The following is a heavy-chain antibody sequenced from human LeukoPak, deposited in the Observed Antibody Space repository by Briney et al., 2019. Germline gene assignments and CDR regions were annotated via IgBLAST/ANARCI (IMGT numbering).Heavy chain of an antibody. CDR3: ASRASKRPLGY. V-gene: IGHV4-34*01. J-gene: IGHJ4*02. CDR2: INHSGNT. CDR1: GGSFTDYY. Sequence: PSETLSLTCAVSGGSFTDYYWTWIRQSPGKGLEWIGEINHSGNTEFNPSLESRVTISVDTSKSQFSLKLSSMTAADTAVYWCASRASKRPLGYWGQGTLVTVSS. D-gene: IGHD3-16*01.